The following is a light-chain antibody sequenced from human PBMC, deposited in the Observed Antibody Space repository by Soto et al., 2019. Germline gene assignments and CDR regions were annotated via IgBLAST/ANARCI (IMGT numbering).Light chain of an antibody. CDR3: SSYTRSNTYV. CDR2: DVN. Sequence: QSALPQPASVSGSPGQSITISCTGTSSDVGGYNYVSWYQQHPGKAPKLMIYDVNNRPSGVSNRFSGSKSGNTASLTISGLQAEDEADYYCSSYTRSNTYVFGTGTNLTVL. V-gene: IGLV2-14*01. CDR1: SSDVGGYNY. J-gene: IGLJ1*01.